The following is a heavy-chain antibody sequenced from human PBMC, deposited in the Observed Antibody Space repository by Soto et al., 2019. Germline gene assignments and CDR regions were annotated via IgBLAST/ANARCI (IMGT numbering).Heavy chain of an antibody. CDR1: GFTFSGYA. D-gene: IGHD3-10*01. V-gene: IGHV3-30-3*01. CDR2: ISYDGSNK. CDR3: ARRDYYGSANYYNGPFAY. J-gene: IGHJ4*02. Sequence: QVQLVESGGGVVQPGRSLRLSCAASGFTFSGYAMYWVRQAPGKGLEWVAVISYDGSNKYYADSVKGRFTISRDNSKNTLDLQMNSQRAEDTAVYYCARRDYYGSANYYNGPFAYWGQGTLGRVSS.